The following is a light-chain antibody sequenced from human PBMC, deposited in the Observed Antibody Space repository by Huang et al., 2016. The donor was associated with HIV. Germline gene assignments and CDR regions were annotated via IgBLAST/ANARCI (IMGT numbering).Light chain of an antibody. CDR1: QGLANY. V-gene: IGKV3-11*01. J-gene: IGKJ4*01. CDR2: DAS. CDR3: QQRGNWQLT. Sequence: ENVLTQSPATLSLSPGERATLSCRASQGLANYLAWYQQKPGQAPRLLIYDASNRATGIPARFSGSGSGTDFTLTISSLEPEDFAVYYCQQRGNWQLTFGGGTKVEIK.